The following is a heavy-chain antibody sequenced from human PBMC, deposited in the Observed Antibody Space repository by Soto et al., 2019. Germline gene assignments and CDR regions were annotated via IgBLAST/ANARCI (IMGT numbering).Heavy chain of an antibody. Sequence: QVQLVQSGAEVKKPGSSVKVSCKASGGTFSSYAISWVRQAPGQGLEWMGGIIPIFGTANYAQKFQGRVTITADESTSTAYMEQSSLRSEETAVYYFARHRRGYYYPFDYWGQGTLVTVSS. CDR3: ARHRRGYYYPFDY. J-gene: IGHJ4*02. D-gene: IGHD3-22*01. CDR2: IIPIFGTA. V-gene: IGHV1-69*12. CDR1: GGTFSSYA.